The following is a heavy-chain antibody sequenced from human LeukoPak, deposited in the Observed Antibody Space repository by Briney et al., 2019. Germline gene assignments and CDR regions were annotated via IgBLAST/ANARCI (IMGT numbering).Heavy chain of an antibody. J-gene: IGHJ6*03. D-gene: IGHD2-21*02. CDR3: ARHFPYCGGDCPYYYMDV. Sequence: KPSETLSLTCSVSGASISSDYWSWIRQPPGKGLEWIGNIYSSETTKYNPSLRSRATISGDTSKNQFSLKLSSVTAADTAVYYCARHFPYCGGDCPYYYMDVWGKGITVTVSS. CDR2: IYSSETT. CDR1: GASISSDY. V-gene: IGHV4-4*09.